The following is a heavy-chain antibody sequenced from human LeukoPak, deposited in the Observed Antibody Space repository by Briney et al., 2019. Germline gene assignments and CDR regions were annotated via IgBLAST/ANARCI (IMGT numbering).Heavy chain of an antibody. CDR3: AREWSAFDY. Sequence: SETLSHTCTVSGGSISTFYWSWIRQPPGKGLEWIGYVHYSGSTSYNPSLESRVSISIDTSKNQLSLKVRSVIAADTAVYYCAREWSAFDYWGQGALVTVSS. J-gene: IGHJ4*02. V-gene: IGHV4-59*12. CDR1: GGSISTFY. CDR2: VHYSGST. D-gene: IGHD2-15*01.